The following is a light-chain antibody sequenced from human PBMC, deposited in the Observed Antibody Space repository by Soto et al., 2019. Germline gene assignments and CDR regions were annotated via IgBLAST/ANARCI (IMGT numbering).Light chain of an antibody. Sequence: DIQMTQSPSSLSASVGDRVTITCRASQSISSNLNWYQQKPGKAPNLLIYAASSLQSGVPSRFSGSGFGTDFTLTISSLQPEDFSTYYCQQSYSTPPVTFGQGTRLEIK. CDR2: AAS. CDR1: QSISSN. CDR3: QQSYSTPPVT. V-gene: IGKV1-39*01. J-gene: IGKJ5*01.